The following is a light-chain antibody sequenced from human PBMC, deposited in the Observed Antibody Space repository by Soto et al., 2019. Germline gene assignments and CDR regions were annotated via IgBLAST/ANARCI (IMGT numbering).Light chain of an antibody. V-gene: IGKV1-16*02. CDR1: QDIREY. Sequence: DIQMTQSPSSLSASVGDRVTITCRASQDIREYLAWFQQKPGKAPKSLIYGASTLQSGVPSKFSGSGSGTDFTLTISSLQPADFATYYCQQYNRYPRTFGQGTKLEIK. J-gene: IGKJ2*01. CDR3: QQYNRYPRT. CDR2: GAS.